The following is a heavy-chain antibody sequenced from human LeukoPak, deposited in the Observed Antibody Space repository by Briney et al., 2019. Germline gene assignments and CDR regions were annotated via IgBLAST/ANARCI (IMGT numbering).Heavy chain of an antibody. J-gene: IGHJ4*02. CDR1: GYTFTSYY. CDR2: INPSGGST. D-gene: IGHD3-22*01. CDR3: ARGASNGYYYDYFDY. V-gene: IGHV1-46*01. Sequence: GASVKVSCKASGYTFTSYYMHWVRQAPGQGLEWMGIINPSGGSTRYAQKFQGRVTMTRDTSTSTVYMELSSLRSEDTAVYYCARGASNGYYYDYFDYWGQGTLVTVSS.